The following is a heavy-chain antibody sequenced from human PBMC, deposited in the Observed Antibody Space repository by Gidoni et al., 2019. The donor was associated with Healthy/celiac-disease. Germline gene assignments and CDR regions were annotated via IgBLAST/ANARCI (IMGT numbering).Heavy chain of an antibody. D-gene: IGHD3-10*01. Sequence: APGKGLEWVAVISYDGSNKYYADSVKGRFTISRDNSKNTLYLQMNSLRAEDTAVYYCAKSIYGSGSDNYWGQGTLVTVSS. V-gene: IGHV3-30*18. CDR3: AKSIYGSGSDNY. CDR2: ISYDGSNK. J-gene: IGHJ4*02.